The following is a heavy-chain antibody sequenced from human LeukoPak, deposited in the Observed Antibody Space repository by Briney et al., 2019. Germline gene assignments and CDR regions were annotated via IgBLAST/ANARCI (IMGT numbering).Heavy chain of an antibody. J-gene: IGHJ4*02. CDR1: GGSFSGYY. V-gene: IGHV4-34*01. CDR3: ARGRWELPYVMPKYYFDY. Sequence: KASETLSLTCAVYGGSFSGYYWSWLRQPPGKGLEWLGEINHSGSTNYNPSLKSRVTISVDTSKNQFSLKLSSVTAADTAVYYCARGRWELPYVMPKYYFDYWGQGTLVTVSS. D-gene: IGHD1-26*01. CDR2: INHSGST.